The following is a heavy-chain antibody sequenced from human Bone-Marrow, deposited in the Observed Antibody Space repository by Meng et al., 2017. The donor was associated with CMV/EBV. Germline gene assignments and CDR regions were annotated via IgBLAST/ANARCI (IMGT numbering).Heavy chain of an antibody. CDR3: VGGGAYYDYCGFRRAHDAFDI. CDR2: IYSGENT. J-gene: IGHJ3*02. Sequence: GESLKISCPASGFTFSSYGMHWVRQAPGKGLEWVAVIYSGENTYYADSVKGRFTISRDNSKNTVYLQMNRLRVDDTATYHCVGGGAYYDYCGFRRAHDAFDIWGQGTMVTVSS. V-gene: IGHV3-NL1*01. D-gene: IGHD3/OR15-3a*01. CDR1: GFTFSSYG.